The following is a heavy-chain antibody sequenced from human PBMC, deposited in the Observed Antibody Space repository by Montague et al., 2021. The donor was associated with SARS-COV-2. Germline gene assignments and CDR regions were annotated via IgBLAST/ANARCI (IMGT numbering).Heavy chain of an antibody. J-gene: IGHJ4*02. CDR1: GDSITNHY. CDR3: ARDRFGFGAGRQGTIDF. Sequence: SETLSLTCSVSGDSITNHYWSWIRQPAGKGLEWTGRMHFTGKTNFSPFFSSRLTMSADTSKNQFSLKLTSVTAADTAIYFCARDRFGFGAGRQGTIDFWGQGTLVTVSS. D-gene: IGHD3-10*01. V-gene: IGHV4-4*07. CDR2: MHFTGKT.